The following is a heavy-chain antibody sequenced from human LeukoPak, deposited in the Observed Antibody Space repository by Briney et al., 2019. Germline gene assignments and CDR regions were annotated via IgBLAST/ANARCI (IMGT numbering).Heavy chain of an antibody. CDR2: IIPIFGTA. Sequence: ASVKVSCRASGGTFSSYAISWVRQAPGQGLEWMGGIIPIFGTANYAQKFQGRVTITADKSTSTAYMELSSLRSEDTAVYYCARGVSKAGYSSGWYYDYWGQGTLVTVSS. CDR1: GGTFSSYA. V-gene: IGHV1-69*06. D-gene: IGHD6-19*01. J-gene: IGHJ4*02. CDR3: ARGVSKAGYSSGWYYDY.